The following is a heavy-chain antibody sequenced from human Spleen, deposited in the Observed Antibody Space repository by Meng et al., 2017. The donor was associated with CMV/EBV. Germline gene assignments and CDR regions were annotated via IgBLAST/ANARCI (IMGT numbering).Heavy chain of an antibody. J-gene: IGHJ4*02. CDR2: IYHSGST. Sequence: SETLSLTCTVSGYSISSGYYWGWIRQPPGKGLEWIGSIYHSGSTYYNPSLKSRVTISVDTSKNQFSLNLKSVTAADTAMYYCARILVVSTAIYYWGQGMLVTVSS. CDR3: ARILVVSTAIYY. V-gene: IGHV4-38-2*02. CDR1: GYSISSGYY. D-gene: IGHD2-2*02.